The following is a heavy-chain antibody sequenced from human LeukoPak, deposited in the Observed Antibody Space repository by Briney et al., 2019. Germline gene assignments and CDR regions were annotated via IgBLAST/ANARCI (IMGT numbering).Heavy chain of an antibody. CDR3: ATLETGSQXYYFDY. D-gene: IGHD1-26*01. Sequence: GESRKISCRGSGYSFTSYGIGWGRQMPGKGPEWMGIIYPGDSDTRYSPSFQGQVTISADKSISTAYLQWSSLKASDTAMYYCATLETGSQXYYFDYWGQGTLVTVSS. CDR1: GYSFTSYG. V-gene: IGHV5-51*01. CDR2: IYPGDSDT. J-gene: IGHJ4*02.